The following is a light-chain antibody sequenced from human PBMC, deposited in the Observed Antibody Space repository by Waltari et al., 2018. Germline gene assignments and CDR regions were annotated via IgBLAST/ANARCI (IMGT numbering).Light chain of an antibody. CDR2: DAS. Sequence: IVVTQSPAALSLSPGERATLSCRASQTISPYLALYQQKPGQAPRLRIYDASKRAPAIPVRFSGSGYGTDFTLTINSLEPEDFAVYYCQQRFTWPPFTFGGGTKIEIK. V-gene: IGKV3-11*01. J-gene: IGKJ4*01. CDR3: QQRFTWPPFT. CDR1: QTISPY.